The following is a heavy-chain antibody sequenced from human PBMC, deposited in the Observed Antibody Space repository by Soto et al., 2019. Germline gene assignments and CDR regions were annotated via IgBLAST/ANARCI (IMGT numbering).Heavy chain of an antibody. CDR3: VKDESINWYSGHFRH. Sequence: HPXGSLRLSCAASGFTFDDYAMHWVRQVPGKGLEWVSGINWNSGSIGYGDSVKGRFAISRDNAKNSLHLQMNSLSAEDTAFYYCVKDESINWYSGHFRHWGQGTLVTVSS. D-gene: IGHD6-13*01. J-gene: IGHJ1*01. CDR2: INWNSGSI. CDR1: GFTFDDYA. V-gene: IGHV3-9*01.